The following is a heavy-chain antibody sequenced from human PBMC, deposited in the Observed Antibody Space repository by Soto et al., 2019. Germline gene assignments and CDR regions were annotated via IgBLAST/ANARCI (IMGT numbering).Heavy chain of an antibody. CDR1: GFICSSYD. CDR3: AKATATGGGAFDI. J-gene: IGHJ3*02. V-gene: IGHV3-23*01. D-gene: IGHD2-8*02. Sequence: AXGSLRLSCSASGFICSSYDMSWVRQAPGKGLEWVSTILVGGSTHYPGSVKGRFTISRDNSKNTVFLQMNSLTAGDTAVYYCAKATATGGGAFDICGQGTMVTVSS. CDR2: ILVGGST.